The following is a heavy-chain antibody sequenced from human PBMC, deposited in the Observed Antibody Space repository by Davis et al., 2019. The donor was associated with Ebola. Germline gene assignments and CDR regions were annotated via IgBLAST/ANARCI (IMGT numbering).Heavy chain of an antibody. J-gene: IGHJ5*02. Sequence: GESLKISCAASGFTFSSYAMSWVRQAPGKGLEWVSAISGSGGSTYYADSVKGRFTISRVNSKNTLYLQMNSLRAEDTAVYYCANRYCSGGSCYDPWGQGTLVTVSS. V-gene: IGHV3-23*01. CDR1: GFTFSSYA. CDR2: ISGSGGST. CDR3: ANRYCSGGSCYDP. D-gene: IGHD2-15*01.